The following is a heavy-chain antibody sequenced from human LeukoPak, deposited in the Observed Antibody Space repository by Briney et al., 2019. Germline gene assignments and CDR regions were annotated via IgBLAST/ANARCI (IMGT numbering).Heavy chain of an antibody. D-gene: IGHD6-6*01. CDR2: ISSSSSTI. J-gene: IGHJ6*03. CDR3: AKGRIAALPGYYYYMDV. CDR1: GFTFSSYS. V-gene: IGHV3-48*01. Sequence: QAGGSLRLSCAASGFTFSSYSMNWVRQAPGKGLEWVSYISSSSSTIYYADSVKGRFTISRDNSKNTLYLQMNSLRAEDTAVYYCAKGRIAALPGYYYYMDVWGKGTTVTVSS.